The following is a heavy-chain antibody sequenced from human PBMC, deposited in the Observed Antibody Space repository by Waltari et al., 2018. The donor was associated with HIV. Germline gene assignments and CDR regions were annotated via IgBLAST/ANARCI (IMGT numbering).Heavy chain of an antibody. V-gene: IGHV4-38-2*02. CDR2: TYPTGHS. CDR1: DYSITDGYF. Sequence: HVQLQESGPGLIQPLQTLSLKCDVSDYSITDGYFWGWVRQSPGKGLEWIGSTYPTGHSNYSPSLDGRLTLSLDTSKNQFSLKLKDVNAMDTATYYCVRDWGVGTGPFDYWGQGITVTVSS. J-gene: IGHJ4*02. CDR3: VRDWGVGTGPFDY. D-gene: IGHD5-18*01.